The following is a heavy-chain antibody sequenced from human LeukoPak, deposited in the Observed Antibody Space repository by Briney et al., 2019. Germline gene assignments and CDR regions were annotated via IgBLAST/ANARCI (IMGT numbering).Heavy chain of an antibody. CDR1: GFTFSSYS. D-gene: IGHD3-9*01. CDR2: ISSSRSYI. Sequence: GGSLRLSCAASGFTFSSYSMNWVRQAPGKGLEWVSSISSSRSYIYYADSVKGRFTISRDNAKNSLYLQMNSLRAEDTAVYYCARGPIYDILTGYYISYFDYWGQGTLVTVSS. V-gene: IGHV3-21*01. CDR3: ARGPIYDILTGYYISYFDY. J-gene: IGHJ4*02.